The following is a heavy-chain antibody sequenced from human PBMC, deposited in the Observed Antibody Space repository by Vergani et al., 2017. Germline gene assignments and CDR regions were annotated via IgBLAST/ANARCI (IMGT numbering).Heavy chain of an antibody. CDR1: GFTFSSYW. CDR3: ASNYYGSGSYYYYYYYTDV. Sequence: EVQLVESGGGLVQPGGSLRLSCAVSGFTFSSYWMSWVRQAPGKGLEWVANIKQDGSEKYYVDSVKGRFTISRDNAKNSLYLQMNSLRAEDTAVYYCASNYYGSGSYYYYYYYTDVWGKGTTVTVSS. J-gene: IGHJ6*03. V-gene: IGHV3-7*01. CDR2: IKQDGSEK. D-gene: IGHD3-10*01.